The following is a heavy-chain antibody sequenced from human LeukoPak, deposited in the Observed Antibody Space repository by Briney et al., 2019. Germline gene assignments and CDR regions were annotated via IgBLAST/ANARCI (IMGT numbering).Heavy chain of an antibody. CDR2: ISSSGST. CDR3: ARYAAAGSNLYFDY. Sequence: SETLSLTCTASGGSIDTYYWSWIRQPAGKGLEWVGRISSSGSTNYNPSLTSRVTMSVDTYNNQFSLKVTSVTAADTAVYYCARYAAAGSNLYFDYWGQGTLVTVSS. J-gene: IGHJ4*02. V-gene: IGHV4-4*07. CDR1: GGSIDTYY. D-gene: IGHD6-25*01.